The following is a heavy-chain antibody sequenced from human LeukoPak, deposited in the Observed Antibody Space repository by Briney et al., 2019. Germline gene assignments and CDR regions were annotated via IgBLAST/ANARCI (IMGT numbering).Heavy chain of an antibody. D-gene: IGHD6-13*01. J-gene: IGHJ6*03. CDR1: GFIFSSYW. CDR2: INTDGSST. V-gene: IGHV3-74*01. CDR3: AKSAAGYYYYYYMDV. Sequence: PGGSLRLSCAASGFIFSSYWMHWVRHAPGKGLAWVSRINTDGSSTSYADSVKGRFTISRDNSKNTLYLQMNSLRAEDTAVYYCAKSAAGYYYYYYMDVWGKGTTVTVSS.